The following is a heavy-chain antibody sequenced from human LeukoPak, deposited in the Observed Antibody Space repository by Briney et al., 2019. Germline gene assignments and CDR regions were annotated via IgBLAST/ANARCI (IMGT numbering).Heavy chain of an antibody. J-gene: IGHJ3*01. Sequence: SETLSLTCTVSGGSTSVYFWSWIRQPAGKGLEWIGHVFTTGVSTHNPSLSSRVSISLDTSKNQFSLSLSSVTAADTAIYYCARAPVPEWKLRFKGAFDRWGQGTVVTVSS. V-gene: IGHV4-4*07. CDR3: ARAPVPEWKLRFKGAFDR. D-gene: IGHD4-17*01. CDR1: GGSTSVYF. CDR2: VFTTGVS.